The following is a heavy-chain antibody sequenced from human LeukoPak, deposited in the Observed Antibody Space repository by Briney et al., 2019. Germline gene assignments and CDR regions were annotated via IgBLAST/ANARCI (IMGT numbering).Heavy chain of an antibody. V-gene: IGHV1-2*06. CDR2: INPNSGGT. D-gene: IGHD6-19*01. J-gene: IGHJ4*02. Sequence: ASVKVSCKASGYTFTSYGISWVRQAPGQGLEWMGRINPNSGGTNYAQKFQGRVTMTRDTSISTAYMELSRLRSDDTAVYYCAREVLAVADYWGQGTLVTVSS. CDR1: GYTFTSYG. CDR3: AREVLAVADY.